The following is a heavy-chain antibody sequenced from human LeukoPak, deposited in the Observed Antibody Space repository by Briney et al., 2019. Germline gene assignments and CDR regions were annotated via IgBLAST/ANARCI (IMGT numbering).Heavy chain of an antibody. V-gene: IGHV4-34*01. J-gene: IGHJ4*02. CDR1: GGSFSVYY. CDR3: ARGLLKIAVAGHKDY. Sequence: SETQSLTCAVYGGSFSVYYWSWIRHPPGKGREWVGEINHSGSTNYNPSLKSRVTISVDTSKNQFSLKLSSVTAADTAVYYCARGLLKIAVAGHKDYWGQGTLVTVSS. D-gene: IGHD6-19*01. CDR2: INHSGST.